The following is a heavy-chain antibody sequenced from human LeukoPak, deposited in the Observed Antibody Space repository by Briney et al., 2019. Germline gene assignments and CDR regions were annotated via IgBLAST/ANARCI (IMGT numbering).Heavy chain of an antibody. CDR3: ARESNAYSRYDPFDY. V-gene: IGHV3-30-3*01. Sequence: PGGSLRLSCAASGFTLSSNAMHWVRQAPGKGLEWVAAITFDGSNKDYADSVKGRFTISRDNSKNTLYMQMNSLRAEDTAVYYCARESNAYSRYDPFDYWGQGTLVTVSS. CDR2: ITFDGSNK. J-gene: IGHJ4*02. CDR1: GFTLSSNA. D-gene: IGHD5-12*01.